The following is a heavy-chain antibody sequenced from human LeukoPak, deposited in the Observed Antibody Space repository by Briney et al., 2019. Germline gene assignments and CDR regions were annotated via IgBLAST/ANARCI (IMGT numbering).Heavy chain of an antibody. CDR1: GFTFSSYA. CDR2: ISYDGSNK. D-gene: IGHD3-9*01. Sequence: GGSLRLSCAASGFTFSSYAMHWVRQAPGKGLEWVAVISYDGSNKYYADSVKGRFTISRDNSKNTLYLQMNSLRAEDTAVYYCARVTYYDILTGYRYYCYYYMDVWGKGTTVTVSS. CDR3: ARVTYYDILTGYRYYCYYYMDV. J-gene: IGHJ6*03. V-gene: IGHV3-30*04.